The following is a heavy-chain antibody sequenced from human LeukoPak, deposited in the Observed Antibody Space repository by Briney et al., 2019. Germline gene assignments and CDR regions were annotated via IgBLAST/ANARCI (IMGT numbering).Heavy chain of an antibody. CDR2: ISYDGSNK. CDR1: GGTFSSYA. V-gene: IGHV3-30-3*01. J-gene: IGHJ4*02. CDR3: AREQFDY. Sequence: SCKASGGTFSSYAMHWVRQAPGKGLEWVAVISYDGSNKYYADSVKGRFTISRDNSKNTLYLQMNSLRAEDTAVYYCAREQFDYWGQGTLVTVPS.